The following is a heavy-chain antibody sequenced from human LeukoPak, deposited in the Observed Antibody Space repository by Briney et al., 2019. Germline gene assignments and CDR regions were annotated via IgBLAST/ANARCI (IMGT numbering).Heavy chain of an antibody. CDR2: ISYDGSNK. CDR1: GFTFSSYG. CDR3: AKRAAGYGYVWFDP. J-gene: IGHJ5*02. V-gene: IGHV3-30*18. Sequence: PGGSLRLSCAASGFTFSSYGMHWVRQAPGKGPEWVAVISYDGSNKYYADSVKGRFTISRDNSKNTLYLQMNSLRAEDTAVYYCAKRAAGYGYVWFDPWGQGTLVTVSS. D-gene: IGHD5-18*01.